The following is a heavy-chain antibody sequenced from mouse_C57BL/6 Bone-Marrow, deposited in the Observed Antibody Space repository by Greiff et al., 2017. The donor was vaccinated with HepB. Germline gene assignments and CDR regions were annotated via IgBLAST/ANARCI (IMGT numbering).Heavy chain of an antibody. CDR1: GYTFTSYW. J-gene: IGHJ3*01. Sequence: QVQLQQPGAELVMPGASVKLSCKASGYTFTSYWMHWVKQRPGQGLEWIGEIDPSDSYTNYNQKFKGKSTLTVDKSSSTAYMKLSRLTSEDSAVYYCARPPRSNWDEGAWFAYWGQGTLVTVSA. CDR2: IDPSDSYT. CDR3: ARPPRSNWDEGAWFAY. V-gene: IGHV1-69*01. D-gene: IGHD4-1*01.